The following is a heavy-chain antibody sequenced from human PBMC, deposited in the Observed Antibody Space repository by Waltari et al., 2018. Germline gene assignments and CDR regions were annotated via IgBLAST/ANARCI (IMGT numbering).Heavy chain of an antibody. V-gene: IGHV3-53*02. CDR2: IHIPSTT. CDR3: ARLAVAGPDVFSYFYGMDV. CDR1: GFTVRNNS. Sequence: EVQLVETGGGLIQPGGSLRLSCAASGFTVRNNSMNWVRQAPGKGLEWVSVIHIPSTTYYADSVKGRFTMSRDNSKNTLSLQMNSLRDEDTAVYYCARLAVAGPDVFSYFYGMDVWGQGTTVTVSS. D-gene: IGHD6-19*01. J-gene: IGHJ6*02.